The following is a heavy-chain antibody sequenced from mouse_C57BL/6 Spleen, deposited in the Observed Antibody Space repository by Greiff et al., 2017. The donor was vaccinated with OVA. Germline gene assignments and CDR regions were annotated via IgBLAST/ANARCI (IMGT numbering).Heavy chain of an antibody. CDR2: ISGGGGNT. V-gene: IGHV5-9*01. CDR3: ARHQTGRGAWFAY. J-gene: IGHJ3*01. Sequence: EVQRVESGGGLVKPGGSLKLSCAASGFTFSSYTMSWVRQTPEKRLEWVATISGGGGNTYYPDSVKGRFTISRDNAKNTLYLQMSSLRSEDTALYYCARHQTGRGAWFAYWGQGTLVTVSA. D-gene: IGHD4-1*01. CDR1: GFTFSSYT.